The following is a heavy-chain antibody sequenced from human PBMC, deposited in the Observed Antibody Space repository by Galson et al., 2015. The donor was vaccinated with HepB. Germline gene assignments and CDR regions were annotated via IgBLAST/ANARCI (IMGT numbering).Heavy chain of an antibody. J-gene: IGHJ5*02. Sequence: SETLSLTCSVSGGSISTYYCNWIRQPAGKGLEWIGRIYTSGSTNYNPSFKSRVTMSVDTSKNQFSLKLSSVTAADTAVYYCASDSKGFNWFDPWGQGTLVTVSS. CDR3: ASDSKGFNWFDP. CDR1: GGSISTYY. V-gene: IGHV4-4*07. CDR2: IYTSGST.